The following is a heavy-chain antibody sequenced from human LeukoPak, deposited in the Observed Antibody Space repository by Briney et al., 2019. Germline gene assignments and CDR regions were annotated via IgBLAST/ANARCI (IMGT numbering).Heavy chain of an antibody. CDR1: GFTFSSYS. Sequence: GGSLRLSCAASGFTFSSYSMNWVRQAPGKGLEWVSSISSSSSYIYYADSVKGRFTVSRDNAKNSLYLQMNSLRAEDTAVYYCARGIAAAGTTLWAYYFDYWGQGTLVTVSS. CDR3: ARGIAAAGTTLWAYYFDY. CDR2: ISSSSSYI. V-gene: IGHV3-21*01. J-gene: IGHJ4*02. D-gene: IGHD6-13*01.